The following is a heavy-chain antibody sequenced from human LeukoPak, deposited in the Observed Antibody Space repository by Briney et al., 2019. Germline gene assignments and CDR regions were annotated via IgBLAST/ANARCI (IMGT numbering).Heavy chain of an antibody. V-gene: IGHV3-23*01. CDR2: ISGSGGST. CDR1: GFTFSSYA. J-gene: IGHJ4*02. D-gene: IGHD6-19*01. Sequence: GGSLRLSCAASGFTFSSYAMSWVRQAPGKGLEWVSAISGSGGSTYYADSVRGRFTISRDNSKNTLYLQMNSLRAEDTAVYYCAKLHRAVAGLQYYFDYWGQGTLVTVSS. CDR3: AKLHRAVAGLQYYFDY.